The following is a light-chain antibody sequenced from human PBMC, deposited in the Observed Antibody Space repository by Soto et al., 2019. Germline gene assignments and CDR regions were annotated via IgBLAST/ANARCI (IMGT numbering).Light chain of an antibody. Sequence: VMTQSPISLPVTPGEPASISCRSSQSLLHSNGYNYLDWYLQKPGQSPQLLIYLGSNRASGVPDRFSGSGSGTDFTLKISRVEAEDVGVYYCMQALQTPLTFGGGTKVDI. CDR3: MQALQTPLT. J-gene: IGKJ4*01. CDR1: QSLLHSNGYNY. V-gene: IGKV2-28*01. CDR2: LGS.